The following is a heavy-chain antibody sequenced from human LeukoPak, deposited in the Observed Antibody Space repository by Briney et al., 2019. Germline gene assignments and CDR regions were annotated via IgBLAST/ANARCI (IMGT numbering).Heavy chain of an antibody. CDR3: ARDRYGPAAAIEEGY. Sequence: ASVKVSCKASGGTFSSYAISWVRQAPGQGLEWMGGIIPIFGTANYAQKFQGRVTITAGESTSTAYMELSSLRSEDTAVYYCARDRYGPAAAIEEGYWGQGNLVTVSS. D-gene: IGHD2-2*01. CDR2: IIPIFGTA. J-gene: IGHJ4*02. V-gene: IGHV1-69*13. CDR1: GGTFSSYA.